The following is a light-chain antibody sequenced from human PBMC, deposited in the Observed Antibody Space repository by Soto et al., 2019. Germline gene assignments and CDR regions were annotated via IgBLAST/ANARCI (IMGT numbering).Light chain of an antibody. Sequence: EIVMTQSPVTLSVFPWERATLSCRASQSVGATVAWYHQRPGQAPRLLISGASTRATGVPARVSASGSGTAFTLTITSLQSDDFGVYYCQQYVHWPPGAFGQGTTVEIK. CDR3: QQYVHWPPGA. J-gene: IGKJ1*01. V-gene: IGKV3-15*01. CDR2: GAS. CDR1: QSVGAT.